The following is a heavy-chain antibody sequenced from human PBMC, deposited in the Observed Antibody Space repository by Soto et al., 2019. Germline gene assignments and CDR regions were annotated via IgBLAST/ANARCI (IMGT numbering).Heavy chain of an antibody. CDR3: AREPEYYYDSSGPLDY. CDR1: GGSVSSGSYY. Sequence: SETLSLTCTVSGGSVSSGSYYWSWIRQPPGKGLEWIGYIYYSGSTNYNPSLKSRVTISVDTSKNQFSLKLSSVTAADTAVYYCAREPEYYYDSSGPLDYWGQGTLVTVSS. D-gene: IGHD3-22*01. J-gene: IGHJ4*02. V-gene: IGHV4-61*01. CDR2: IYYSGST.